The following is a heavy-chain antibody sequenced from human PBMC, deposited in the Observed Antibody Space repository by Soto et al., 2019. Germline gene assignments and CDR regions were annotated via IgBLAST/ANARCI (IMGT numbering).Heavy chain of an antibody. CDR1: GFTLSNAW. D-gene: IGHD3-22*01. J-gene: IGHJ6*01. Sequence: AGGSLRLSCAASGFTLSNAWMSWVRQAPGKGLEWVGRIKRKTDGGTTDYAAPVKGRFTISRDDSKNTLYLQMNSLKTEDTAVYYCIFGIVVVIPDGMDVWGQGTTVIVSS. CDR2: IKRKTDGGTT. CDR3: IFGIVVVIPDGMDV. V-gene: IGHV3-15*01.